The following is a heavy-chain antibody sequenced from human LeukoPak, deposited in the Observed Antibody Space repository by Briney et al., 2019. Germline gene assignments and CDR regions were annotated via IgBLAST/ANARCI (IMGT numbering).Heavy chain of an antibody. CDR3: ARQSGDESGGFYQEGVWSDP. Sequence: ASVKVSCKASGYTFTSYYMHWVRQAPGQGLEWMGIINPSGGSTSYAQKFQGRVTMTRDMSTSTDYMELSSLRSEDTAVYYCARQSGDESGGFYQEGVWSDPWGQGTLVTASS. J-gene: IGHJ5*02. V-gene: IGHV1-46*01. CDR2: INPSGGST. D-gene: IGHD3-22*01. CDR1: GYTFTSYY.